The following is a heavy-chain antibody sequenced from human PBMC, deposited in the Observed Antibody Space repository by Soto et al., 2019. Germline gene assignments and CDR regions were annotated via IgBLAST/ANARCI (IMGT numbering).Heavy chain of an antibody. Sequence: PSETLSLTCTVSGGSISSYYWSWIRQPPGKGLEWIGEINHSGSTNYNPSLKSRVTISVDTSKNQFSLRLSSVTAADTTVYYCARHRDTIFGSAFDIWGQGTMVTVSS. CDR2: INHSGST. D-gene: IGHD3-3*01. J-gene: IGHJ3*02. CDR3: ARHRDTIFGSAFDI. V-gene: IGHV4-34*01. CDR1: GGSISSYY.